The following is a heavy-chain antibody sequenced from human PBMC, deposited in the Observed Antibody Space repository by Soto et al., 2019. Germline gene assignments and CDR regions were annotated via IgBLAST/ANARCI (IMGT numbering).Heavy chain of an antibody. V-gene: IGHV4-59*01. D-gene: IGHD3-3*01. J-gene: IGHJ6*02. CDR1: GFHTSNSC. CDR3: ARDFGFWSGSYYYYGMDV. CDR2: FSYTGST. Sequence: SETLSLTCNVSGFHTSNSCWTWLRQRPGRELEWIGYFSYTGSTNYNSSLESRVTILVDTSKNQFSLKLSSVTAADTAVYYCARDFGFWSGSYYYYGMDVWCQGTTVTVSS.